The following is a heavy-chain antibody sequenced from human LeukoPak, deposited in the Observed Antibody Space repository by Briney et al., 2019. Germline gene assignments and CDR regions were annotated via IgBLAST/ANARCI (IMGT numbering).Heavy chain of an antibody. D-gene: IGHD3-10*01. J-gene: IGHJ4*02. CDR3: AKCGSGSNFDY. V-gene: IGHV3-7*02. CDR1: GFTFSSYW. CDR2: LNQDASEK. Sequence: GGSLRLSCAASGFTFSSYWMSWVRQTPGKGLEWVAHLNQDASEKYYVDSVKGRFTISREYAKNSLYLQMNSLRAEDTAVYYCAKCGSGSNFDYWGQGILVTVSS.